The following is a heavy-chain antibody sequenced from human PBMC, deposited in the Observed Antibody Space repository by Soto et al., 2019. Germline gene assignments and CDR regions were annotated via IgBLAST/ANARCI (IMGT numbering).Heavy chain of an antibody. CDR1: GYSFTSYW. CDR2: IYPGDSGT. Sequence: VESLKISCKGSGYSFTSYWIGWVRQMPGKGLEWMGIIYPGDSGTRYSPSFQGQVTISADKSISTAYLQWSSLKASDTAMYYCARRHYDFWSGYARYGMDVWGQGTTVTVSS. CDR3: ARRHYDFWSGYARYGMDV. D-gene: IGHD3-3*01. J-gene: IGHJ6*02. V-gene: IGHV5-51*01.